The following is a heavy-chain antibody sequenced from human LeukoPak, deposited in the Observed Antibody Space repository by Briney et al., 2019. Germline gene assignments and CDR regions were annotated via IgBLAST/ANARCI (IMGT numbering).Heavy chain of an antibody. CDR2: IYTSGST. CDR3: ARETYYYDSSAYDYYYYMDV. D-gene: IGHD3-22*01. Sequence: PSQTLSLTCTVSGGSISSYYWSWIRQPAGKGLEWIGRIYTSGSTNYNPSLKSRVTMSVDTSENQFSLKLSSVTAADTAVYYCARETYYYDSSAYDYYYYMDVWGKGTTVTVSS. V-gene: IGHV4-4*07. CDR1: GGSISSYY. J-gene: IGHJ6*03.